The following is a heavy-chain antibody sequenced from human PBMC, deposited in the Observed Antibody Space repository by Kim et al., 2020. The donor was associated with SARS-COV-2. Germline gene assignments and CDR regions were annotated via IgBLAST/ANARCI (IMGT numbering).Heavy chain of an antibody. D-gene: IGHD6-13*01. CDR3: ARARYSSSWSPGPIYYFDY. Sequence: SETLSLTCAVSGGSISSGGYSWSWIRQPPGKGLEWIGYIYHSGSTYYNPSLKSRVTISVDRSKNQFSLKLSSVTAADTAVYYCARARYSSSWSPGPIYYFDYWGQGTLVTVSS. V-gene: IGHV4-30-2*01. CDR2: IYHSGST. J-gene: IGHJ4*02. CDR1: GGSISSGGYS.